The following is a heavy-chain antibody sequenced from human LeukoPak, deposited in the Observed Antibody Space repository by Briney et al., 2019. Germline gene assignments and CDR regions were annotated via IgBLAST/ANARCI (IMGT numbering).Heavy chain of an antibody. D-gene: IGHD2-2*01. CDR3: AKSHCGSFSCSRAEF. Sequence: GGSLRLSCAASGFTFSYHWMTWVRQAPGKGLEWVANIKNDGAVKNYVDSVKGRFTISRDNSKNTLYLQMNSLRDEDTAVYYCAKSHCGSFSCSRAEFWGQGTLVTVSS. CDR2: IKNDGAVK. CDR1: GFTFSYHW. V-gene: IGHV3-7*03. J-gene: IGHJ4*02.